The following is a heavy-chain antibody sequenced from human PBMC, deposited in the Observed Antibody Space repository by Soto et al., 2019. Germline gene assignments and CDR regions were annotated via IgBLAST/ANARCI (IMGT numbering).Heavy chain of an antibody. J-gene: IGHJ4*02. D-gene: IGHD6-19*01. Sequence: QVQLQQWGAGLLKPSETLSLTCAVYGGSFSGYYWSWIRQPPGKGLEWIGEINHSGSTNYNPSLRRGVTISVDTSQNQFSLTLSSVTAADTAVYYCARTSIAVALPHFVYWGQGTLVTVSS. CDR1: GGSFSGYY. CDR2: INHSGST. CDR3: ARTSIAVALPHFVY. V-gene: IGHV4-34*01.